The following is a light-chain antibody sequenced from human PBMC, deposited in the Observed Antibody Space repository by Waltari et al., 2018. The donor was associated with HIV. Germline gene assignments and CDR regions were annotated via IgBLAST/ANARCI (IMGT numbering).Light chain of an antibody. V-gene: IGLV2-14*03. Sequence: QSALTQPASVSGSPGQSITISCTGTSGDVGGYNFVSCSQKHPGKAPKLIIYNVNSRPSGVSIRFSGSRSANTASLTISGLQAEDEADYFCSSYTSSGPRYVLFGGGTRLTVL. J-gene: IGLJ2*01. CDR1: SGDVGGYNF. CDR3: SSYTSSGPRYVL. CDR2: NVN.